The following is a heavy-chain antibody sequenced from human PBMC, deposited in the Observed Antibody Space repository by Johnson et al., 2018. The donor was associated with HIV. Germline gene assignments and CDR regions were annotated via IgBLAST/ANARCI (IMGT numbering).Heavy chain of an antibody. D-gene: IGHD4-17*01. J-gene: IGHJ3*02. CDR3: TTDRGNGDYDAFDI. Sequence: VQLVESGGDVVQPGRSLRLSCAASGFTFSNAWMSWVRQAPGKGLEWVGRIKSKTDGGTTDYAAPVKGRFTISRDDSKNTLYLQMNSLKTEDTAVYYCTTDRGNGDYDAFDIWGQGTMVTVSS. CDR2: IKSKTDGGTT. CDR1: GFTFSNAW. V-gene: IGHV3-15*01.